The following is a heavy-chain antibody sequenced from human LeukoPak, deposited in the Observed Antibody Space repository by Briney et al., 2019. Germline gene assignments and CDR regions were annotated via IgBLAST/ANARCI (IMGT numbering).Heavy chain of an antibody. CDR2: ISSSSSTI. CDR3: ARECGWQSFDY. J-gene: IGHJ4*02. CDR1: GFTFSSYS. D-gene: IGHD6-19*01. V-gene: IGHV3-48*01. Sequence: GGSLRLSCAASGFTFSSYSMNWVRQAPGEGLKWVSYISSSSSTIYYADSVKGRFTISRDNAKNSLYLQMNSLRVEDTAVYYCARECGWQSFDYWGQGTLVTVSS.